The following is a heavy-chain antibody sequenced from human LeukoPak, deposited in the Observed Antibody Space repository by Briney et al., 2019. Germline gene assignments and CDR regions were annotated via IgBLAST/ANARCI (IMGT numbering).Heavy chain of an antibody. J-gene: IGHJ4*02. CDR1: DGSVSSGSYY. CDR2: IYYSGTT. CDR3: VRGAVAGLWTA. D-gene: IGHD6-19*01. V-gene: IGHV4-61*01. Sequence: SETLSLTCTVSDGSVSSGSYYWSWIRQPPGKGLEWIGHIYYSGTTDYNPSLKSRVTISVDTSKNQFSLRLSSVTAADTAVYYCVRGAVAGLWTAGGQGTLVTVSS.